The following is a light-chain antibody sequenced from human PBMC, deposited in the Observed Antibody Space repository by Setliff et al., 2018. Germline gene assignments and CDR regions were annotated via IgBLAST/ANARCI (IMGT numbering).Light chain of an antibody. CDR3: TSYTISSTEV. CDR2: EVS. CDR1: RSDVGGYNY. V-gene: IGLV2-14*01. J-gene: IGLJ1*01. Sequence: QSALAQPASVSGSPGQSITISCTGTRSDVGGYNYVSWYQQHPGKVPKLMIYEVSNRPSGVSNRISGSKSGNTASLTISRLQTEDEADYYCTSYTISSTEVFGTGTKFT.